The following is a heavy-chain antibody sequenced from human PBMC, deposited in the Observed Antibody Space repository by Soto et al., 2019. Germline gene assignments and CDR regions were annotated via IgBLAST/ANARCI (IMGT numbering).Heavy chain of an antibody. J-gene: IGHJ4*02. CDR1: GFTLSDYY. D-gene: IGHD6-13*01. CDR2: IHSNGATI. CDR3: AREAWSSSSWTPLGY. Sequence: GGSLRLSCEVSGFTLSDYYMSWIRQAPGKGLEWVSYIHSNGATIYYSDSVEGRFTISRDIAKNSVYLQMNSLRVEDTAVYYCAREAWSSSSWTPLGYWGQGSLVTAPQ. V-gene: IGHV3-11*01.